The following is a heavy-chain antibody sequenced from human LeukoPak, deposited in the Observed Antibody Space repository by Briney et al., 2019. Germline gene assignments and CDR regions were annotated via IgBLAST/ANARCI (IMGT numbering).Heavy chain of an antibody. CDR3: ARLSYDSSLGAFDI. Sequence: SETLSLTCTVSGGSISSGGYYWSRIRQPPGKGLEWIGYIYHSGSTYYNPSLKSRVTISVDTSKNQFSLKLSSVTAADTAVYYCARLSYDSSLGAFDIWGQGTMVTVSS. D-gene: IGHD3-22*01. V-gene: IGHV4-30-2*01. J-gene: IGHJ3*02. CDR2: IYHSGST. CDR1: GGSISSGGYY.